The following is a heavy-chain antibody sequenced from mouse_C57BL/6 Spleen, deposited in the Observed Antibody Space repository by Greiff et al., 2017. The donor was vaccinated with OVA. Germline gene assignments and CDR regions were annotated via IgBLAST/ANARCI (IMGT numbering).Heavy chain of an antibody. CDR3: ARYSNSPFAY. V-gene: IGHV1-59*01. CDR1: GYTFTSYW. D-gene: IGHD2-5*01. Sequence: QVQLQQPGAELVRPGTSVKLSCKASGYTFTSYWMHWVKQRPGQGLEWIGVIDPSDSYTNYNQKFKGKATLTVDTSSSTAYMQLSSLTSEDSAVYYCARYSNSPFAYWGQGTLVTVSA. CDR2: IDPSDSYT. J-gene: IGHJ3*01.